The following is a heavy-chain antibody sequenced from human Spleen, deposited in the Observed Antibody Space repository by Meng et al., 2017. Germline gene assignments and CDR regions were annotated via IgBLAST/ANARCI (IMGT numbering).Heavy chain of an antibody. V-gene: IGHV3-33*01. D-gene: IGHD4-17*01. Sequence: LKISCAASRFTLSSYGFHWVRQAPGKGLEWVAVIWYDGNQKHYADSVKGRFTISRDNSKNTLHLQMNSLRAEDTAVYYCARGPLNYGDYDSLWGPMDVWGQGTTVTVSS. CDR2: IWYDGNQK. CDR3: ARGPLNYGDYDSLWGPMDV. J-gene: IGHJ6*02. CDR1: RFTLSSYG.